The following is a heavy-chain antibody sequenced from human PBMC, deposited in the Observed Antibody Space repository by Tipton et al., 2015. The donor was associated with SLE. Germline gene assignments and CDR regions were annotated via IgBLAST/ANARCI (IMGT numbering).Heavy chain of an antibody. CDR3: ARGGGSYYDH. CDR2: IYTSAST. D-gene: IGHD1-26*01. V-gene: IGHV4-4*07. CDR1: GGSISGYY. J-gene: IGHJ4*02. Sequence: TLSLTCTVSGGSISGYYWSLVRQPAGKGLEWIGRIYTSASTIYNPSLKSRVTLSSDTSKNQFSLRVRSVTAADTAVYYCARGGGSYYDHWGQGTLVTGSS.